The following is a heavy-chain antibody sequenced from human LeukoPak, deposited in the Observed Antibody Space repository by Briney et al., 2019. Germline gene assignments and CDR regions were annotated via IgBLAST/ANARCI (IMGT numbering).Heavy chain of an antibody. CDR1: GYSIRSSNW. Sequence: SETLSLTCAVSGYSIRSSNWWGWIRQPPGKGLQWIGYIYYYGSIYYNPSLRSRVTMSVDTSKNQFSLRLNSVTAVDTAVYYCARKPDSRNWFDPWGQGTLVIVS. J-gene: IGHJ5*02. CDR3: ARKPDSRNWFDP. V-gene: IGHV4-28*05. D-gene: IGHD6-13*01. CDR2: IYYYGSI.